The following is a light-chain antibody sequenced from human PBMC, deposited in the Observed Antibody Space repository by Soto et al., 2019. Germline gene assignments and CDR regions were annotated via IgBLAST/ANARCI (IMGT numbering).Light chain of an antibody. J-gene: IGKJ4*01. Sequence: DIQMTQSPSTLSASVGDRVTITCRASQSISSRLAWYQQKPGKAPKLLICDASSLESGVPSRFSGSGSGTEFTLTISILQPDDFATYYCQQYNSYSLIFGGGTKVEIK. V-gene: IGKV1-5*01. CDR3: QQYNSYSLI. CDR2: DAS. CDR1: QSISSR.